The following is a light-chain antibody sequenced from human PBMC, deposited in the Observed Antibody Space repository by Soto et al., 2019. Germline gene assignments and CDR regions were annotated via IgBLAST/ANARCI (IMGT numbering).Light chain of an antibody. CDR2: DDR. CDR1: NIGRKS. J-gene: IGLJ2*01. Sequence: SYELTQPPSVSVAPGQTARITCGGTNIGRKSVHWYQQKPGQAPVVVVYDDRDRPSGIPERFSGATSANTAALTISSVEAGDEAAYYCQLWDSNSDHVVFGGGTKLTVL. V-gene: IGLV3-21*02. CDR3: QLWDSNSDHVV.